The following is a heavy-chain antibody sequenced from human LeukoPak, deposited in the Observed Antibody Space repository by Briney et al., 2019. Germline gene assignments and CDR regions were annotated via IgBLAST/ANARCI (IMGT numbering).Heavy chain of an antibody. D-gene: IGHD2-2*01. CDR3: ARGMEYLYFDY. V-gene: IGHV3-30-3*01. Sequence: GGSLRLSCAASGFTFSSYAMHWVRQAPGKGLEWVAVISYDGSNKYYADSVKGRFTISRDNSKNTLYLQMNSLRAEDTAVYYCARGMEYLYFDYWGQGTLVTVSS. J-gene: IGHJ4*02. CDR2: ISYDGSNK. CDR1: GFTFSSYA.